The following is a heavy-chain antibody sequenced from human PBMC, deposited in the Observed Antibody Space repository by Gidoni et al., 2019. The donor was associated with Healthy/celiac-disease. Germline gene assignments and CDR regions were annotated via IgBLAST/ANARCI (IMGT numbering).Heavy chain of an antibody. J-gene: IGHJ4*02. CDR3: ARENYYDSSGYYVA. Sequence: QLQLVQSGAAVKKPGSSVTASFKASVGTVCSYAICWVRQAPGQGLEWMGGNIPIFGTANYAQKFQGRVTITADKSTSTAYMDLSSLRSEDTAVYYCARENYYDSSGYYVAWGQGTLVTVSS. CDR2: NIPIFGTA. CDR1: VGTVCSYA. D-gene: IGHD3-22*01. V-gene: IGHV1-69*06.